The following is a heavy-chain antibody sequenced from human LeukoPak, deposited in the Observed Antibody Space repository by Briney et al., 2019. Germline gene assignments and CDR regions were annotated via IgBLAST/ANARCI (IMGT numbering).Heavy chain of an antibody. Sequence: GASVKVSCKASGYTFTSYAIHWVRQAPGQRLEWMGWINTGNGNTKYSQKFQGRVTITRDTSASTAYMDLSSLRSEDTAVYYCARIPVYGASPPFDYWGQGTLVTASS. CDR1: GYTFTSYA. CDR3: ARIPVYGASPPFDY. D-gene: IGHD2-8*01. J-gene: IGHJ4*02. CDR2: INTGNGNT. V-gene: IGHV1-3*04.